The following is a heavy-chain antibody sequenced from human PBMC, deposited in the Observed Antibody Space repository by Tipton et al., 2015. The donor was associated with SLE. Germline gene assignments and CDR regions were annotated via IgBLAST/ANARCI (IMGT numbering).Heavy chain of an antibody. J-gene: IGHJ4*02. CDR3: ARVEGGGSYWGFDY. V-gene: IGHV3-7*03. CDR2: IKQDGSEK. D-gene: IGHD1-26*01. CDR1: GFTFSSYW. Sequence: GSLRLSCAASGFTFSSYWMSWVRQAPGKGLEWVANIKQDGSEKYYVDSVKGRFTISRDNAKNSLYLQMNSLRAEDTAVYYCARVEGGGSYWGFDYWGQGTLVTVSS.